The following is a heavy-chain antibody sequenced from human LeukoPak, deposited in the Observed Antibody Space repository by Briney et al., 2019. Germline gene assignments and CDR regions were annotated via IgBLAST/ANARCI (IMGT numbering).Heavy chain of an antibody. CDR1: GGPFSGYY. CDR2: INHSGST. CDR3: ARPPHY. V-gene: IGHV4-34*01. J-gene: IGHJ4*02. Sequence: PETLSLTCAVYGGPFSGYYWSWIRQPPGKGLEWIGEINHSGSTNYNPSLKSRVTISVDTSKNQFSLKLRSVTAADTAVYYCARPPHYWGQGTLVTVSS.